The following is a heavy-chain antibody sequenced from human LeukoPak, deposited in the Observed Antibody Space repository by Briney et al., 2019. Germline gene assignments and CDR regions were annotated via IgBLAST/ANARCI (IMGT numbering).Heavy chain of an antibody. V-gene: IGHV1-18*01. D-gene: IGHD3-10*01. CDR3: ARDGSGTYYSFYNWFDP. J-gene: IGHJ5*02. CDR1: GYTFTDYG. CDR2: ISAYTGDT. Sequence: ASVKVSCKTSGYTFTDYGISWVRQAPGQGLEWMGWISAYTGDTGYSQKFQGRVTMTADTSTSTAYMELRSLRSDDTAVYHCARDGSGTYYSFYNWFDPWGRGTLVTVSS.